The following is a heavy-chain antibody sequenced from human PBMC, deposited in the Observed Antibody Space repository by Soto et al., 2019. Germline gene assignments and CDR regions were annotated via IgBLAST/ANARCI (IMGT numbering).Heavy chain of an antibody. V-gene: IGHV4-39*01. CDR3: ARLTTRGSGPGPRDAFDI. D-gene: IGHD6-25*01. CDR2: IYYSGST. CDR1: GGSISSSSYY. J-gene: IGHJ3*02. Sequence: QLQLQESGPGLVKPSETLSLTCTVSGGSISSSSYYWGWIRQPPGKGLEWIGSIYYSGSTYYNPSLKSRVTISVDTSKNQFSLKLSSVTAADTAVYYCARLTTRGSGPGPRDAFDIWGQGTMVTVSS.